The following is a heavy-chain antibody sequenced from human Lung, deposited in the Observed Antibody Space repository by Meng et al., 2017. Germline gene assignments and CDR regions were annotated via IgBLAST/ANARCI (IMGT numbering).Heavy chain of an antibody. CDR2: LIHSGST. CDR3: ARGPTTKAHDFDY. Sequence: VRHPLWGGGQLKTSEAPSLVCVVSCGYFSDNYGGWSRQPPGKGLVWFRELIHSGSTNYTPSLDFRATFSVDTSMNTLSLKLSSVTAADSAMYECARGPTTKAHDFDYWGQGTLVTVSS. J-gene: IGHJ4*02. D-gene: IGHD4-11*01. CDR1: CGYFSDNY. V-gene: IGHV4-34*01.